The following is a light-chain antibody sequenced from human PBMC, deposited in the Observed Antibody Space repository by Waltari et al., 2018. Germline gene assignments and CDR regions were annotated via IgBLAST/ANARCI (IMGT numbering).Light chain of an antibody. CDR1: QIVRFH. Sequence: CRVYQIVRFHLAESRPNPCQAPRLLIYGASTRATGIPARFSGSGSGTEFTLTISSLESEDFAVYYCQQSHNWPPLTFGGGTKVEIK. V-gene: IGKV3-15*01. CDR3: QQSHNWPPLT. CDR2: GAS. J-gene: IGKJ4*01.